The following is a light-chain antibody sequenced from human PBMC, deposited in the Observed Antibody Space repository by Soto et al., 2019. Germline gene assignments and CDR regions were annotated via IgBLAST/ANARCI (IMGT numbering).Light chain of an antibody. CDR1: QTITTW. CDR3: QQYDEYPYT. CDR2: DAS. V-gene: IGKV1-5*01. Sequence: VYRVTVPCRASQTITTWMAWYQQKPGKAPKLLVYDASTLQSGVATRFSGSGSGTEFSLTISSLQPDDFATYYCQQYDEYPYTFGQGTRLEI. J-gene: IGKJ5*01.